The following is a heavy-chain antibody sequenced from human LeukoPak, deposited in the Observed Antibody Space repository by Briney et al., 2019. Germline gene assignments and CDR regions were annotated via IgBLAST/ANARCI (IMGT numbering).Heavy chain of an antibody. CDR1: GYTFSSYG. CDR3: ARDSGGRGHFDL. D-gene: IGHD3-16*01. J-gene: IGHJ4*02. V-gene: IGHV1-18*01. CDR2: IGPNNGNT. Sequence: ASVKVSCKATGYTFSSYGISWVRQAPGQGLEWMGWIGPNNGNTNYAQNLQGRVTMTTDTSTGTAYMKLRSLRSDDTAVYYCARDSGGRGHFDLWGQGTLVTVSS.